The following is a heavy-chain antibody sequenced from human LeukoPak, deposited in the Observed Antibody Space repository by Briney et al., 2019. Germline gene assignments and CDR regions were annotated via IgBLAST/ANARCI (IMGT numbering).Heavy chain of an antibody. D-gene: IGHD6-6*01. CDR3: ANWVEGARPSLDY. J-gene: IGHJ4*02. V-gene: IGHV3-23*01. CDR1: GFTFRTYA. Sequence: GGSLRLSCAASGFTFRTYAMSWVRQAPGRGREWVSAISGSGVGTYYADSVKGRFTISRDNSKNTLYLQMNRLRAEDTAVYYCANWVEGARPSLDYWGQGALVTVSS. CDR2: ISGSGVGT.